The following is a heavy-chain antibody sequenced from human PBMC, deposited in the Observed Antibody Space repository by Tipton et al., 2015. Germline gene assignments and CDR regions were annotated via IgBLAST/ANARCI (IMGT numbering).Heavy chain of an antibody. CDR1: GASITSSNYY. CDR2: ISYSGST. D-gene: IGHD3-22*01. Sequence: TLSLTCTVSGASITSSNYYWAWIRQPPGKGLEWIGSISYSGSTYYNPSLKSRVTISVDTSKTQFSLKLSSVTAADTSVYYCARDSFGYYSFDSWGPGTLVTVSS. J-gene: IGHJ4*02. CDR3: ARDSFGYYSFDS. V-gene: IGHV4-39*01.